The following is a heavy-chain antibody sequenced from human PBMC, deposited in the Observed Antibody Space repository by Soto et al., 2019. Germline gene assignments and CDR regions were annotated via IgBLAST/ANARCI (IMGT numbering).Heavy chain of an antibody. CDR1: GFTFSSYG. CDR2: IWYDGSNK. V-gene: IGHV3-33*01. J-gene: IGHJ5*02. Sequence: GGSLRLSCAASGFTFSSYGMHWVRQAPGKGLEWVAVIWYDGSNKYYADSVKGRFTISRDNSKNTLYLQMNSLRAEDTAVYYCARDSRYYDSSGSRGFDPWGQGILVTAPQ. CDR3: ARDSRYYDSSGSRGFDP. D-gene: IGHD3-22*01.